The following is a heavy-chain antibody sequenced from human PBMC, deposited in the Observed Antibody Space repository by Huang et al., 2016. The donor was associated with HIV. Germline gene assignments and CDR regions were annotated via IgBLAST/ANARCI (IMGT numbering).Heavy chain of an antibody. CDR2: ISVYNGNP. V-gene: IGHV1-18*01. CDR3: ARGGGIQLWLLGYYYMDV. J-gene: IGHJ6*03. Sequence: QVQLVQSGAEVKKPGASVKVSCKASGYTFSSFGISWVRQAPGQGLEWVGWISVYNGNPKFAQKFQGRLTMTTDTSTSTAYMELRSLRSDDTAAYYCARGGGIQLWLLGYYYMDVWGNGTTVTVSS. CDR1: GYTFSSFG. D-gene: IGHD5-18*01.